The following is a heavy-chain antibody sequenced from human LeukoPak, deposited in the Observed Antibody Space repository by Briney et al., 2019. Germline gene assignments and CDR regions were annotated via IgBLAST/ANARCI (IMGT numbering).Heavy chain of an antibody. CDR2: TNRDGGGI. D-gene: IGHD1/OR15-1a*01. V-gene: IGHV3-7*03. J-gene: IGHJ6*04. CDR1: GFPFSNSC. Sequence: RPGGSLRLSCAGSGFPFSNSCMYWVRQAPGKGLEGVANTNRDGGGISHVDSVKGRFIISRDSARNSLYLQMNSLRVEDTAVYFCAGGNSMDVWGKGTAVTVSS. CDR3: AGGNSMDV.